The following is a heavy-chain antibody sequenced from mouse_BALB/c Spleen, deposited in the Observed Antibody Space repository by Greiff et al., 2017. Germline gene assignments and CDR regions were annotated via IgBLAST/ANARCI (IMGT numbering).Heavy chain of an antibody. J-gene: IGHJ4*01. Sequence: QVQLKESGAELMKPGASVKISCKATGYTFSSYWIEWVKQRPGHGLEWIGEILPGSGSTNYNEKFKGKATFTADTSSNTAYMQLSSLTSEDSAVYYCARRGTRYAMDYWGQGTSVTVSS. CDR3: ARRGTRYAMDY. V-gene: IGHV1-9*01. CDR1: GYTFSSYW. D-gene: IGHD3-3*01. CDR2: ILPGSGST.